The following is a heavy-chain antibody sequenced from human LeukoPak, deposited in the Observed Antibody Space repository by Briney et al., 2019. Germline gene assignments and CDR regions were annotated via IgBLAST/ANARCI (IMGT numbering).Heavy chain of an antibody. V-gene: IGHV4-4*07. J-gene: IGHJ4*02. D-gene: IGHD1-26*01. CDR2: IYTSGST. CDR1: GGSISSYY. CDR3: ATGRPRGSHLYFFDF. Sequence: SETLSLTCTVSGGSISSYYWSWIRQPAGKGLEWIGRIYTSGSTNYNPSLKSRVTMSVDTSKNQFSLRLSSVTAADTSVYYCATGRPRGSHLYFFDFWGQGTLVTVSS.